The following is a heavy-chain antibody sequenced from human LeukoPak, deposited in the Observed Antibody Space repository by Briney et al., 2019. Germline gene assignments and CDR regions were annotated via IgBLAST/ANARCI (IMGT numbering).Heavy chain of an antibody. J-gene: IGHJ6*03. CDR1: GFTFDDYG. Sequence: GGSLRLSCAASGFTFDDYGMSWVRQAPGKGLEWVSGINWNGGSTGYADSVKGRFTISRDNAKNSLYLQMNSLRAEDTAVYYCARVITGTVGSYYYYYMDVWGKGTTVTVSS. CDR3: ARVITGTVGSYYYYYMDV. D-gene: IGHD1-20*01. CDR2: INWNGGST. V-gene: IGHV3-20*04.